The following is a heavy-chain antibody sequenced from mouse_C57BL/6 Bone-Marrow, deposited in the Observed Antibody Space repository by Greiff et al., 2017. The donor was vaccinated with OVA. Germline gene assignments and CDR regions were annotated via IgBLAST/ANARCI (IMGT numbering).Heavy chain of an antibody. CDR2: INPYNGGT. CDR1: GYTFTDYY. V-gene: IGHV1-19*01. J-gene: IGHJ4*01. Sequence: VQLQQPGAELVKPGASVKMSCKASGYTFTDYYMNWVKQSHGKSLEWIGVINPYNGGTSYNQKFKGKATLTVDKSSSTAYMELNSLTSEDSAVYYCAREWNLYAMDYWGQGTSVTVSS. CDR3: AREWNLYAMDY.